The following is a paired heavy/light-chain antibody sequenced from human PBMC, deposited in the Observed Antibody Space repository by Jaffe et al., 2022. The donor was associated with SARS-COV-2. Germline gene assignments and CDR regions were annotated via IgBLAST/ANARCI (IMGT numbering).Light chain of an antibody. Sequence: EIVMTQSPATLSVSPGERATLSCRASQSVSNNLAWYQQKPGQAPRLLIYGASTRATGIPARFSGSGSGTEFTLTISSLQSEDFVVYCCQQYNDWPITFGQGTRLEIK. CDR3: QQYNDWPIT. V-gene: IGKV3D-15*01. CDR2: GAS. J-gene: IGKJ5*01. CDR1: QSVSNN.
Heavy chain of an antibody. D-gene: IGHD3-10*01. Sequence: EVQLVESGGDLVQPGRSLRLSCAASGFNFDDYAMHWVRQAPGKGLEWVSGITWNSGRIGYADSVKGRFTISRDNARDSLYLQMNSLRVEDTALYYCASLKDGAGRWGRGTLVTVSS. CDR1: GFNFDDYA. V-gene: IGHV3-9*01. CDR3: ASLKDGAGR. CDR2: ITWNSGRI. J-gene: IGHJ4*02.